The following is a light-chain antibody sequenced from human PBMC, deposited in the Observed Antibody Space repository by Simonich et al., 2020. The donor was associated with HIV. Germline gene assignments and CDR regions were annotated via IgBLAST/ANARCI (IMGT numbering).Light chain of an antibody. J-gene: IGKJ4*01. CDR1: QSVSNN. CDR3: HQYNKWPPLT. Sequence: EIVMTQSPATLSVSPGERATLSCRASQSVSNNLAWYQQKPGQAPRLLIYGASTRAAGSPARFTGSGSVTEFTLTISSMQSEDFAVYYCHQYNKWPPLTVGGGTKVEIK. V-gene: IGKV3-15*01. CDR2: GAS.